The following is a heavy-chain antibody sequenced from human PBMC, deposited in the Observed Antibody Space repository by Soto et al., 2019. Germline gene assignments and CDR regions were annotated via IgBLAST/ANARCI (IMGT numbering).Heavy chain of an antibody. J-gene: IGHJ6*02. Sequence: GGSLRLSCAASGFTFSTYAVSWVRQAPGKGLEWVSGISASGFSTYYADSVKGRFTISRDNSKNTLYLQMNSLRAEDTAVYYCARGAGYGMDVWGQGTTVTVSS. V-gene: IGHV3-23*01. CDR2: ISASGFST. CDR1: GFTFSTYA. CDR3: ARGAGYGMDV.